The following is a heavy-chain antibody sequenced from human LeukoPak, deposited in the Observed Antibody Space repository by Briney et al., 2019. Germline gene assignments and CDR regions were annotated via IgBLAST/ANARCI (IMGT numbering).Heavy chain of an antibody. CDR1: GDSVSRNDAG. CDR3: ARDLAAADTTHPGWFDP. V-gene: IGHV6-1*01. Sequence: SQTLLLTCAISGDSVSRNDAGWSWIRQSPSRGLEWLGRTYYRSKWYNDYAVSVKSRITINPDTSKNQFSLQLNSVTPEDTAVYYCARDLAAADTTHPGWFDPWGQGTLVTVSS. D-gene: IGHD6-13*01. CDR2: TYYRSKWYN. J-gene: IGHJ5*02.